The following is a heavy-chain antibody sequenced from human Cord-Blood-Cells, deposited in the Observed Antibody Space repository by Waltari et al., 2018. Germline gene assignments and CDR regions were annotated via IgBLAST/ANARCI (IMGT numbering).Heavy chain of an antibody. D-gene: IGHD6-13*01. CDR3: ARGGIAAADY. V-gene: IGHV4-34*01. CDR2: INHSGST. J-gene: IGHJ4*02. CDR1: GGSFSGYY. Sequence: QVQLQPWGAGLLKPSETLSLTCAVYGGSFSGYYWRWIRRPPGKGLDWIGEINHSGSTNYNPSLKSRVTISVDTSKNQFSLKLSSVTAADTAVYYCARGGIAAADYWGQGTLVTVSS.